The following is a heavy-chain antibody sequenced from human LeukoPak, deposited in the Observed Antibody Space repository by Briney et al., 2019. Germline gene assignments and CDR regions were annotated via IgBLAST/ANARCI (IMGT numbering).Heavy chain of an antibody. Sequence: GGSLRLSCAASGFSLSLYWMHWVRQAPGQGLMWVSRINRDGSNTAYANSVKGRFTISRDNAKNTLFLEMNNLRAEDTAIYFCARDANWGSGYWGQGTLVTVSS. D-gene: IGHD7-27*01. V-gene: IGHV3-74*01. J-gene: IGHJ4*02. CDR2: INRDGSNT. CDR1: GFSLSLYW. CDR3: ARDANWGSGY.